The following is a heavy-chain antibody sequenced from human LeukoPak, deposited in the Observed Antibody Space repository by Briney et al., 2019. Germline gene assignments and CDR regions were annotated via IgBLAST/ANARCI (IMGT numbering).Heavy chain of an antibody. CDR3: ARRSGYGMDV. Sequence: SETLSLTCTVSGGSISSYFWSWIRQPPGKGLEWIGYIYYSGSTNYNPSLKSRVTISVDTSKNQFSLKLSSVTAADTAVYYCARRSGYGMDVWGQGTTVTVSS. V-gene: IGHV4-59*01. CDR1: GGSISSYF. J-gene: IGHJ6*02. CDR2: IYYSGST. D-gene: IGHD1-26*01.